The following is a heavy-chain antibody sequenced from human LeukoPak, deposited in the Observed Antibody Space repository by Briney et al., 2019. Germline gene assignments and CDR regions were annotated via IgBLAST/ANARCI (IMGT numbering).Heavy chain of an antibody. CDR2: ISSSGSTI. Sequence: GALRLSCAASGFTFSSYEMNWVRQAPGKGLEWVSYISSSGSTIYYADSVKGRFTISRDNSKNTLYLQMNSLRAEDTAVYYCAKGYSSSLDAPWGQGTLVTVSS. V-gene: IGHV3-48*03. CDR3: AKGYSSSLDAP. CDR1: GFTFSSYE. D-gene: IGHD6-13*01. J-gene: IGHJ5*02.